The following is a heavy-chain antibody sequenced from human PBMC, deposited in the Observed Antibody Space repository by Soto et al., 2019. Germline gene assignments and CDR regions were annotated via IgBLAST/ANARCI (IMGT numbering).Heavy chain of an antibody. CDR2: IYSAGNT. CDR1: GFTVSSNY. V-gene: IGHV3-66*01. J-gene: IGHJ6*02. CDR3: AKDDPQYCISTSCYGYYYYGMDV. D-gene: IGHD2-2*01. Sequence: GGSLRLSCAASGFTVSSNYMSWVRQAPGKGLEWISIIYSAGNTYYADSVKDRFTISRDNSKNTLYLQMNSLRAEDTAVYYCAKDDPQYCISTSCYGYYYYGMDVWGQGTTVTVSS.